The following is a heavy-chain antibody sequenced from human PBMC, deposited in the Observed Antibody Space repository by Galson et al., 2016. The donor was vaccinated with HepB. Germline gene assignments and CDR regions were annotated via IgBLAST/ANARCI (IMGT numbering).Heavy chain of an antibody. D-gene: IGHD4-17*01. CDR1: GFTFDDYA. CDR3: AKVGGFGDYIPYYFDS. V-gene: IGHV3-9*01. J-gene: IGHJ4*02. CDR2: ISWNSGTI. Sequence: SLRLSCAASGFTFDDYATHWVRQAPGKGLEWVAGISWNSGTIDYVDSVKGRFTISRDNAKNSLYLQMSSLRTEDTALYYCAKVGGFGDYIPYYFDSWGQGILVTVSS.